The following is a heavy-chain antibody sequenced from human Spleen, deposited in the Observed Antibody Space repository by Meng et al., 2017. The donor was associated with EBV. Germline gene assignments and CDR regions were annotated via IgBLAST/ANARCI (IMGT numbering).Heavy chain of an antibody. V-gene: IGHV4-39*01. CDR1: GVLTVDRRPC. D-gene: IGHD3-22*01. CDR2: VFYTGST. CDR3: ARHGGHTYYLIRYYFDY. Sequence: RLQKRGPEWVRPSRPSLLPSIYSGVLTVDRRPCWDWIRQTQGKGLEWLGSVFYTGSTYYNPSLKSRVTVSVDTSKNQFSLKLTSVTAADTAVYYCARHGGHTYYLIRYYFDYWGHGTLVTVSS. J-gene: IGHJ4*01.